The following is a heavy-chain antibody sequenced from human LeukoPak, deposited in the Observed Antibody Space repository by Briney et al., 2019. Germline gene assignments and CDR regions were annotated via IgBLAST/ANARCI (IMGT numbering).Heavy chain of an antibody. J-gene: IGHJ6*03. Sequence: SETLSLTCTVSGGSISGYYWSWIRQPPGKGLQWIGYIFYSGRTNYNPSLKSRVTISVDTSKKQISLNLSSVTAADTATYYCARYGDPYYYYYMDVWGKGTTVTVFS. V-gene: IGHV4-59*01. CDR1: GGSISGYY. CDR3: ARYGDPYYYYYMDV. D-gene: IGHD4-17*01. CDR2: IFYSGRT.